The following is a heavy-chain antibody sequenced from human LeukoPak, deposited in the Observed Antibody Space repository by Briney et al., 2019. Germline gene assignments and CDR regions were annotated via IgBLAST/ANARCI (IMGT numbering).Heavy chain of an antibody. CDR2: ISGNGGNT. J-gene: IGHJ4*02. CDR1: GFTFSSYG. Sequence: GGSLRLSCAASGFTFSSYGMNWVRQTPGKGLEWVSGISGNGGNTNYADSVKGRFTISRDNSKNTLYLQMNSLRAEHTAGYYCAKDPTYGSGSLDYWGQGTLVTVSS. CDR3: AKDPTYGSGSLDY. D-gene: IGHD3-10*01. V-gene: IGHV3-23*01.